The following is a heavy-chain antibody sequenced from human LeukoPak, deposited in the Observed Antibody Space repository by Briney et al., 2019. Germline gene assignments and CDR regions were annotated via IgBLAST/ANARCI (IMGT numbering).Heavy chain of an antibody. D-gene: IGHD4-17*01. V-gene: IGHV3-23*01. CDR1: GFTFSKYA. Sequence: GGSLRLSCAASGFTFSKYAMSWVRQAPGKGLEWVSAISPSDGNTFYADSVKGRFTISRDNSKNTLSLQMNSLRAEDMALYYCVKDSSVPYGITEWGQGTLVTVSS. CDR2: ISPSDGNT. CDR3: VKDSSVPYGITE. J-gene: IGHJ4*02.